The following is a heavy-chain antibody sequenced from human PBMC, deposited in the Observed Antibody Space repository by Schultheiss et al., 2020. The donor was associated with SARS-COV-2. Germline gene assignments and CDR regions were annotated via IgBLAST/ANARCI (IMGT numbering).Heavy chain of an antibody. J-gene: IGHJ1*01. Sequence: SETLSLTCTVSGGSISSYYWSWIRQHPGKGLEWIGYIYYSGSTYYNPSLKSRVTISVDTSKNQFSLKLSSVTAADTAVYYCARSLGYRSAEYFQHWGQGTLVTVSS. CDR1: GGSISSYY. D-gene: IGHD5-18*01. CDR2: IYYSGST. CDR3: ARSLGYRSAEYFQH. V-gene: IGHV4-59*01.